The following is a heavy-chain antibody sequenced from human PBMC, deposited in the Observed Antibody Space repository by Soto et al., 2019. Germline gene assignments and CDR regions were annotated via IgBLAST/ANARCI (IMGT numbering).Heavy chain of an antibody. V-gene: IGHV4-31*03. J-gene: IGHJ6*02. D-gene: IGHD3-22*01. CDR2: IYYSGST. Sequence: PSETLSLTCTVSGGSISSGGYYWSWIRQHPGKGLEWIGYIYYSGSTYYNPSLKSRVTISVDTSKNQFSLKLSSVAAADTAMYYCARLYDSSGSLRTFYYYYGMDVWGQGTTVTVSS. CDR3: ARLYDSSGSLRTFYYYYGMDV. CDR1: GGSISSGGYY.